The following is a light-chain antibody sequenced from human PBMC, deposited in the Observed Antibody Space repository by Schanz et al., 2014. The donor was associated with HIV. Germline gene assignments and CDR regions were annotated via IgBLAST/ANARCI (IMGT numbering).Light chain of an antibody. CDR1: SSDVGAYNY. V-gene: IGLV2-14*01. CDR3: SSYTSSSTLRV. J-gene: IGLJ2*01. Sequence: QSVLTQPASVSGSPGQSITISRTGTSSDVGAYNYVSWYQQHPGKAPKLMIYDVSNRPSGVSNRFSGSKSGNTASLTNSGLQAEDEADYYCSSYTSSSTLRVFGGGTKVTVL. CDR2: DVS.